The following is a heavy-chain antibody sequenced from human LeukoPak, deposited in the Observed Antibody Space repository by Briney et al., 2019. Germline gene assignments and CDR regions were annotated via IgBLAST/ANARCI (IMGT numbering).Heavy chain of an antibody. CDR2: ITTSSSYI. D-gene: IGHD5-18*01. V-gene: IGHV3-21*04. Sequence: GGSLRLSCTASGFTFSSHNMNWVRQAPGKGLEWVSLITTSSSYIYYADSVKGRFTISRGNSKNTLYLQMNSLRGEDTALYYCARLYSYAFDYWGQGTLVTVSS. J-gene: IGHJ4*02. CDR3: ARLYSYAFDY. CDR1: GFTFSSHN.